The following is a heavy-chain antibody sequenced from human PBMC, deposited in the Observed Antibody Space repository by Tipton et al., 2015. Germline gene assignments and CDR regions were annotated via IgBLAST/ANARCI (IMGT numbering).Heavy chain of an antibody. CDR3: ARGHKNGDSPWDY. V-gene: IGHV4-61*01. CDR2: ISYSGST. D-gene: IGHD4-17*01. J-gene: IGHJ4*02. Sequence: TLSLTCTVSGGSVSSANYYWSWIRQPPGKGLEWIGYISYSGSTHYNPSLKSRVTISVDTSKNQFSLTLNSVTAADTAVYYCARGHKNGDSPWDYWGQGTLVTVSS. CDR1: GGSVSSANYY.